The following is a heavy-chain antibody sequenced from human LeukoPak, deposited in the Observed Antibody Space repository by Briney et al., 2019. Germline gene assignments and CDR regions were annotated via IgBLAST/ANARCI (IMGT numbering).Heavy chain of an antibody. CDR2: MNPNSGNT. CDR1: GYTFTRYD. V-gene: IGHV1-8*01. D-gene: IGHD3-10*01. CDR3: AREPRRFGD. J-gene: IGHJ4*02. Sequence: ASVKVSCKASGYTFTRYDINWVRQATGQGLEWLGYMNPNSGNTGYAQKFQGRVTMTSDTSINTAYMELSSLRSDDTAVYYCAREPRRFGDWGQGTLVTVSS.